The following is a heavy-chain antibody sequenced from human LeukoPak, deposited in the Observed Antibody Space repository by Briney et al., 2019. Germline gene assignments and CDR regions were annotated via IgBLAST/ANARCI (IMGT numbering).Heavy chain of an antibody. CDR2: IYYNGGT. CDR3: ARGATRGDY. Sequence: SETLSLTCTVSGGSISGYYWNWIRQPPGKGLEWIGYIYYNGGTNYNPSLKSRVTISVDTSKNQFSLKLSSVTAADTAVYYCARGATRGDYWGQGTLVTVSS. CDR1: GGSISGYY. V-gene: IGHV4-59*01. J-gene: IGHJ4*02.